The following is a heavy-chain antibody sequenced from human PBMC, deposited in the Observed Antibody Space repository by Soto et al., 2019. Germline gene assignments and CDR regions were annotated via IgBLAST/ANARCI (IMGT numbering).Heavy chain of an antibody. CDR2: IIPIFGTA. CDR1: GGTFSSYA. V-gene: IGHV1-69*13. Sequence: SVKVSCKASGGTFSSYAISWVRQAPGRGLEWMGGIIPIFGTANYAQKFQGRVTITADESTSTAYMELSSLRSEDTAVYYCATDTYCGGDCQDYGMDVWGQGTTGTVSS. D-gene: IGHD2-21*02. CDR3: ATDTYCGGDCQDYGMDV. J-gene: IGHJ6*02.